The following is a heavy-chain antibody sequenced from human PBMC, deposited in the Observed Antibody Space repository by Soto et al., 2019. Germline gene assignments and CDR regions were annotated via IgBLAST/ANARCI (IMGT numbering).Heavy chain of an antibody. V-gene: IGHV3-7*01. CDR1: GFTFSSYW. CDR2: IKPDGSEK. CDR3: AREGGDSSGHLDY. J-gene: IGHJ4*02. D-gene: IGHD6-19*01. Sequence: EVQLVESGGDLVQPGGSLRLPCAASGFTFSSYWLSWVRQAPGKGREWVANIKPDGSEKYYVDSMKGRFTISRDNAKNSLYLQMNSLRAEDTAVYYCAREGGDSSGHLDYWGQGTLVTVSS.